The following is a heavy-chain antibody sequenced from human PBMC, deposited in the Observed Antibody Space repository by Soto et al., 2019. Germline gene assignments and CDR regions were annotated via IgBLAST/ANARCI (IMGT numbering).Heavy chain of an antibody. CDR2: IIPILGIA. V-gene: IGHV1-69*04. CDR1: GGTFSSYT. Sequence: SVKVSCKASGGTFSSYTISWVRQAPGQGLEWMGRIIPILGIANYAQKFQGRVTITADESTSTAYMELSSLRSEDTAVYYCARDDIVVVPAAIRYYGMDVWGQGTTVTVSS. J-gene: IGHJ6*02. D-gene: IGHD2-2*01. CDR3: ARDDIVVVPAAIRYYGMDV.